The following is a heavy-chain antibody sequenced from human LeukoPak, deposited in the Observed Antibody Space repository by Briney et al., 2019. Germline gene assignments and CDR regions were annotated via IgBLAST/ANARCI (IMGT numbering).Heavy chain of an antibody. Sequence: GGSLRLSCAASGFIFSQYSINWVRQAPGKGLEWLSHIRYTGETFYADSVKGRFTISRDSATNSLYLQMNSLRAEDTAIYYCARDAGNSGYGCDLWGQGTLVTVSS. J-gene: IGHJ5*02. CDR1: GFIFSQYS. V-gene: IGHV3-48*01. D-gene: IGHD5-12*01. CDR3: ARDAGNSGYGCDL. CDR2: IRYTGET.